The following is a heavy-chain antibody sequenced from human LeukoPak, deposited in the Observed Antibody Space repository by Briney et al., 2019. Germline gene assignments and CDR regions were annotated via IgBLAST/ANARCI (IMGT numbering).Heavy chain of an antibody. CDR3: ARSKGGAQREYGMDV. D-gene: IGHD1-1*01. J-gene: IGHJ6*02. CDR1: GFTFSDYY. Sequence: GGSLRLSCAASGFTFSDYYMSWVRQAPGKGLEWVSSISSGSSYIDYADSLQGRFTISRDNAKSSLYLQMNSLRGEDTAVYYCARSKGGAQREYGMDVWGQGTTVTVSS. V-gene: IGHV3-11*06. CDR2: ISSGSSYI.